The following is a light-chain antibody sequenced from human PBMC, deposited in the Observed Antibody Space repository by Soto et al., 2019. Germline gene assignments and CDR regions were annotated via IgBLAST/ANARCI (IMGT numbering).Light chain of an antibody. CDR3: GTWDSSLRPQGV. Sequence: QSVLTQPPSVSAAPGQKVTIDCAGSSSNIGINPISWYQQFPGTAPRLLIYDNNKRPSGIPDRFSGSKSGTSATLDITGLQTGDEADYYSGTWDSSLRPQGVFGGGTKLTVL. V-gene: IGLV1-51*01. CDR2: DNN. CDR1: SSNIGINP. J-gene: IGLJ3*02.